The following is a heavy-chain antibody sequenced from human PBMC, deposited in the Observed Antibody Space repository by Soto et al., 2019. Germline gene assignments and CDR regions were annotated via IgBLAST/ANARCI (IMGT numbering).Heavy chain of an antibody. Sequence: GASVKVSCKASGGTFSSYAISWVRQAPGQGLEWMGGIIPIFGTANYAQKFQGRVTITADESTSTAYMELSSLRSEDTAMYYCARGAEMASLPYYGMDVWGQGTTVTVSS. CDR1: GGTFSSYA. D-gene: IGHD5-12*01. V-gene: IGHV1-69*13. CDR3: ARGAEMASLPYYGMDV. J-gene: IGHJ6*02. CDR2: IIPIFGTA.